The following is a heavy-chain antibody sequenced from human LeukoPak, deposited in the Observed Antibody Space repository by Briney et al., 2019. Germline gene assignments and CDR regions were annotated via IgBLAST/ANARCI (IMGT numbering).Heavy chain of an antibody. CDR2: ISHNGNVN. D-gene: IGHD3-16*01. V-gene: IGHV3-7*03. J-gene: IGHJ6*02. Sequence: GGSLRLSCAASGFTFSSYWMNWARQAPGKGLEWVASISHNGNVNYYVDSVRGRFTISRDNAKNSLYLQMSNLRAEDTAVYFCARGGGLDVWGQGATVTVSS. CDR1: GFTFSSYW. CDR3: ARGGGLDV.